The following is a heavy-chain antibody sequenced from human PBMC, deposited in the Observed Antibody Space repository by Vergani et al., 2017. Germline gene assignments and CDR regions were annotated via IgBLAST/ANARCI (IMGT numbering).Heavy chain of an antibody. Sequence: QVQLQESGPGLVKPSQTLSLTCTVSGGSISSGYYYWSWIRQPAGKGLEYIGRIYTTGSTNYSPSLKSRVTMSVDTSKNQFSLQLSSVTAADTAVYYCASKRGACRAAYCHSYDFWGSGTLVGVSS. CDR2: IYTTGST. J-gene: IGHJ4*02. D-gene: IGHD2-15*01. CDR1: GGSISSGYYY. V-gene: IGHV4-61*02. CDR3: ASKRGACRAAYCHSYDF.